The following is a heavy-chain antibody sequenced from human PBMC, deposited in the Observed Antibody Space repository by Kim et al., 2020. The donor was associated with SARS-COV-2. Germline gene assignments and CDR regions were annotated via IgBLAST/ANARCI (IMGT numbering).Heavy chain of an antibody. D-gene: IGHD3-22*01. CDR1: GFTFISYA. Sequence: GGSLRLSCAASGFTFISYAMHWVRQAPGKGLECVAVISYDGSNKYYADSVKGRFTISRDNSKNTLYLQMNSLRAEDTSVYYCARDATYYYDSRGYY. CDR3: ARDATYYYDSRGYY. CDR2: ISYDGSNK. J-gene: IGHJ6*01. V-gene: IGHV3-30*04.